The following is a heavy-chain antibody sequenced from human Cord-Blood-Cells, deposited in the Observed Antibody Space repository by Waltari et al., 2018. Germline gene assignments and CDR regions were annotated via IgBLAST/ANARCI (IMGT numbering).Heavy chain of an antibody. CDR3: ARGKGIAADACDI. CDR2: IGTAVDT. V-gene: IGHV3-13*01. J-gene: IGHJ3*02. Sequence: EVQLVESGGGLVQPGGSLRLSCAASGFTFSSYDMHCVRQATGKGLECVSVIGTAVDTYYPGSVKCRFTISRENAKNSLYLQMNRLRAGDTAVDYCARGKGIAADACDIWGQGTMVTVSS. D-gene: IGHD6-13*01. CDR1: GFTFSSYD.